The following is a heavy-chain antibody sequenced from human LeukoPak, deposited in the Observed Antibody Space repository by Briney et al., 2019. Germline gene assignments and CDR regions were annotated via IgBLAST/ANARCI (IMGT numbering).Heavy chain of an antibody. CDR3: ARDRWNDSLGFRGLDV. Sequence: SQTLSLTCSVSGGSIDTGDSYWTWIRQHPGEGLEWIGYISHSGTTRYNWSLQSRLTISIDTSKNEFSLKLSSVTAADTAVYFCARDRWNDSLGFRGLDVWGQGTTVAVSS. J-gene: IGHJ6*02. CDR2: ISHSGTT. V-gene: IGHV4-31*03. D-gene: IGHD1-1*01. CDR1: GGSIDTGDSY.